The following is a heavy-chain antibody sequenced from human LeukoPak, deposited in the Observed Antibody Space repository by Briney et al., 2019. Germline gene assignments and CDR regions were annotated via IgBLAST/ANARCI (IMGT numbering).Heavy chain of an antibody. V-gene: IGHV1-69*04. CDR1: GATFSSYA. D-gene: IGHD2-21*02. Sequence: SVKVSCKASGATFSSYAISWVRQAPGQGLEWMGRIIPILGIANYAQKFQGRVTITADKSTSTAYMELSSLRSEDTAVYYCARADGHIVVVTAGGDYWGQGTLVTVSS. CDR3: ARADGHIVVVTAGGDY. J-gene: IGHJ4*02. CDR2: IIPILGIA.